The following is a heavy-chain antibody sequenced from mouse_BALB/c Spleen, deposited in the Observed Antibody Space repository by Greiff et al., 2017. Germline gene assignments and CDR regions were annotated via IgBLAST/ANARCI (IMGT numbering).Heavy chain of an antibody. D-gene: IGHD2-2*01. CDR1: GYSITSDYA. CDR2: ISYSGST. Sequence: EVQLVESGPGLVKPSQSLSLTCTVTGYSITSDYAWNWIRQFPGNKLEWMGYISYSGSTSYNPSLKSRISITRDTSKNQFFLQLNSVTTEDTATYYCARVGIYYGYGYFDYWGQGTTLTVSS. CDR3: ARVGIYYGYGYFDY. J-gene: IGHJ2*01. V-gene: IGHV3-2*02.